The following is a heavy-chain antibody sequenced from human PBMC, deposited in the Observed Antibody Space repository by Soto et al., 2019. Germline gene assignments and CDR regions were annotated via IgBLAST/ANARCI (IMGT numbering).Heavy chain of an antibody. J-gene: IGHJ4*02. V-gene: IGHV3-66*01. CDR2: IYSGGST. Sequence: EVQLVESGGGLVQPGGSLRLSCAASGFTVSTKYMSWVRQAPGKGLEWVSVIYSGGSTFYADSVRGRFTISRDNSKNTVNLQMNSLRAEDTAVYYCARDPWAADYWGQGTPVTVSP. D-gene: IGHD3-16*01. CDR3: ARDPWAADY. CDR1: GFTVSTKY.